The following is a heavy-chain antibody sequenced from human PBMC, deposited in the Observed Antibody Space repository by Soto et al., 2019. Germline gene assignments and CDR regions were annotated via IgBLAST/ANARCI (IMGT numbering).Heavy chain of an antibody. J-gene: IGHJ4*02. CDR2: MSGTGGNT. D-gene: IGHD3-3*01. CDR3: ARSSGPGWFEY. V-gene: IGHV3-23*01. Sequence: EVQLMESGGDLVQPGGSLRLSCATSGFTFINYAMAWVRQGPRKGLEWVSAMSGTGGNTYYADSVKGRFTISRDNSKSALQLERIRLRDEDTAVYYCARSSGPGWFEYWGQGTLVTVSS. CDR1: GFTFINYA.